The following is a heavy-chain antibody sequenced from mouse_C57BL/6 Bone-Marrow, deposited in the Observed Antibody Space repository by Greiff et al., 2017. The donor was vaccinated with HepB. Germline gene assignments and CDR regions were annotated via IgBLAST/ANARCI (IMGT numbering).Heavy chain of an antibody. CDR3: ARNYGNDWYFDV. V-gene: IGHV1-64*01. CDR2: IHPNSGST. CDR1: GYTFTSYW. J-gene: IGHJ1*03. Sequence: QVQLKQPGAELVKPGASVKLSCKASGYTFTSYWMHWVKQRPGQGLEWIGMIHPNSGSTNYNEKFKSKATLTVDKSSSTAYMQLSSLTSEDSAVYYCARNYGNDWYFDVWGTGTTVTVSS. D-gene: IGHD2-1*01.